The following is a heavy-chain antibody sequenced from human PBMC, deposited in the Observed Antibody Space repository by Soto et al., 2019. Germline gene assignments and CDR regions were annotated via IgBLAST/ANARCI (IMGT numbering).Heavy chain of an antibody. CDR3: ARDGAEVVVAAYPVY. Sequence: QVQLVQSGAEVKKPGASVKVSCKASGYTFTGYYMHWVRQAPGQGLEWMGWINPNSGGTNYAQKFQGRVTMTRDTSISTAYMELSRLRSDDTAVYYCARDGAEVVVAAYPVYWGQGTLVTVSS. CDR2: INPNSGGT. J-gene: IGHJ4*02. V-gene: IGHV1-2*02. CDR1: GYTFTGYY. D-gene: IGHD2-15*01.